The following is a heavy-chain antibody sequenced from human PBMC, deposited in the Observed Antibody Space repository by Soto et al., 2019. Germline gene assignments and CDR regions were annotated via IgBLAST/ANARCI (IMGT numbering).Heavy chain of an antibody. J-gene: IGHJ6*02. Sequence: SQTLSLTCAISGDSVSSNSAACNWIRQSPSRGLEWLGRTYYRSKWYNDYAVSVKSRITINPDTSKNQFSLQLNSVTPEDTAVYYCARVEGYSGYARYYYGMDVWGQGTTVTVSS. CDR2: TYYRSKWYN. CDR1: GDSVSSNSAA. V-gene: IGHV6-1*01. D-gene: IGHD5-12*01. CDR3: ARVEGYSGYARYYYGMDV.